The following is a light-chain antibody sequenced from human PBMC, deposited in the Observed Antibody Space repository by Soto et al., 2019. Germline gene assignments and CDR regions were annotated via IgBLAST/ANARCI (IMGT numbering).Light chain of an antibody. CDR3: QQYNNWPQT. V-gene: IGKV3D-15*01. J-gene: IGKJ1*01. Sequence: EIVMTQSPATLSVSPGERATLSFRASQSVSSNLAWYQQKPGQAPRLLIYGASTRATGITARFSGSGSGTEFTLTISSLQSEDFAVYYCQQYNNWPQTVGQGTKVEIK. CDR1: QSVSSN. CDR2: GAS.